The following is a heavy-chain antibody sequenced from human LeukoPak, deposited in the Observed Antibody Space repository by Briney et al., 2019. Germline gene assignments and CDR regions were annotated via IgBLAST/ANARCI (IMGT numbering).Heavy chain of an antibody. CDR2: ISYDVSNK. CDR3: AKDSFRYCSSTSCHVLDY. D-gene: IGHD2-2*01. J-gene: IGHJ4*02. Sequence: GRSLRLSCAASGFTFSSYGMHWVRQAPGNGLEWVAVISYDVSNKYYADSVKGRFTISRDNSKNTLYLKMNSLRAEDTAVYYCAKDSFRYCSSTSCHVLDYWGQGTLVTVSS. V-gene: IGHV3-30*18. CDR1: GFTFSSYG.